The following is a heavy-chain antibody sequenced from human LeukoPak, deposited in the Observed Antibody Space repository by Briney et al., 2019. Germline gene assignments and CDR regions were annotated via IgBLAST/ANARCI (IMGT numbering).Heavy chain of an antibody. V-gene: IGHV4-59*01. CDR1: GGSISSYD. CDR2: IYYSVST. CDR3: ARLSLYSSSWYPYYMDV. J-gene: IGHJ6*03. D-gene: IGHD6-13*01. Sequence: SETLSLTCTVSGGSISSYDWSWIRQPPGKGLEWMGDIYYSVSTNYNPSLKSRVTISVDTSKNQFSLKLSSVTAADTAVYYCARLSLYSSSWYPYYMDVWGKGTTVTVSS.